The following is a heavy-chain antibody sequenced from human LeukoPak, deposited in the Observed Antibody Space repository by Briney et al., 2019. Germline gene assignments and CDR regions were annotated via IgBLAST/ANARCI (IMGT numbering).Heavy chain of an antibody. J-gene: IGHJ6*02. CDR1: GYTFTGYY. V-gene: IGHV1-2*02. Sequence: ASVKVSCKASGYTFTGYYMHWVRQAPGQGLEWMGWINPNSGGTNYAQKFQGRVTMTRDTSISTAYMELSRLRSDGTAVYYCARVDYGSQWGYGMDVWGQGTTVTVSS. D-gene: IGHD3-10*01. CDR3: ARVDYGSQWGYGMDV. CDR2: INPNSGGT.